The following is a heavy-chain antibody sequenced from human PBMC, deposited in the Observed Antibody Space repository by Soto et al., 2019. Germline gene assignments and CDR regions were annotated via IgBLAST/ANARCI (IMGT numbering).Heavy chain of an antibody. D-gene: IGHD6-19*01. CDR3: ARGGVPGAVACTGFIWSGP. CDR1: GGTFSSYA. Sequence: QVQLVQSGAEVKKPGSSVKVSCKASGGTFSSYAISWVRQAPGQGLEWMGGIIPIFGTANYAQKFQGRVTIPADEHTRTVYREVRILRSEDTAVYECARGGVPGAVACTGFIWSGPWGQGTLVNVSS. V-gene: IGHV1-69*01. CDR2: IIPIFGTA. J-gene: IGHJ5*02.